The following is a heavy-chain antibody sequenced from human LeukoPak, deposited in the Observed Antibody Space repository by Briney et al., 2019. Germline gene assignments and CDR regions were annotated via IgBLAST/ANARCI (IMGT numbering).Heavy chain of an antibody. V-gene: IGHV4-4*07. Sequence: PSETLSLTCTVSGGSISSYYWSWLRQPAGKGLEWFGRIYTSGSTNYNPSLKSRVTMSVDTSKNQFSQKLSSVTAADTDVYYCARSREQAAAGRWLDPWGQGTPVTVSS. J-gene: IGHJ5*02. D-gene: IGHD6-13*01. CDR2: IYTSGST. CDR1: GGSISSYY. CDR3: ARSREQAAAGRWLDP.